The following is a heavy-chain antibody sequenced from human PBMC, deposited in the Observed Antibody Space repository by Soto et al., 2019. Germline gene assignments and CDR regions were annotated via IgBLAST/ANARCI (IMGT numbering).Heavy chain of an antibody. CDR1: GGIFSNFA. D-gene: IGHD6-19*01. J-gene: IGHJ4*02. CDR2: IIPTLGTP. V-gene: IGHV1-69*01. CDR3: ARVGLGAYDY. Sequence: QVQLVQSGAEVKKPGSSVKVSCKASGGIFSNFAFNWMRQAPGQGLKWMGGIIPTLGTPHYAQKFLGRVTITADESTRTVYMEMSSLTVEDTAVYYCARVGLGAYDYWGQGTLVIVSS.